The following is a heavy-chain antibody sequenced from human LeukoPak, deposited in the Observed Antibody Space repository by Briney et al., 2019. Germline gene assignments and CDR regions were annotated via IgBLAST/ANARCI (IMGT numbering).Heavy chain of an antibody. V-gene: IGHV3-9*01. Sequence: GRSLRLSCAASGFTFDDYAMHWVRQAPGKGLERVSGISWNNYTIDYADSVKGRFTISRDNAKNSLYLQMNSLRAEDTALYYCASGSGSYLGGYFDYWGQGTLVTVSS. CDR2: ISWNNYTI. CDR1: GFTFDDYA. D-gene: IGHD3-10*01. J-gene: IGHJ4*02. CDR3: ASGSGSYLGGYFDY.